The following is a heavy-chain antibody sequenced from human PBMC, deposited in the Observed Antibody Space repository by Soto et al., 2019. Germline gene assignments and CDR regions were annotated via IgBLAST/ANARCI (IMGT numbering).Heavy chain of an antibody. CDR3: AHRVLRTVFGLVTTTAIYFDF. CDR1: GFSLTTSGAG. J-gene: IGHJ4*02. V-gene: IGHV2-5*02. D-gene: IGHD3-3*01. CDR2: IYWDDDK. Sequence: QITLNESGPTQVKPRQTLTLTCTFSGFSLTTSGAGVGWIRQSPGKAPEWLALIYWDDDKRYSPSLKSRLTITKVTSKNPLVLKMADLDPADTATYYCAHRVLRTVFGLVTTTAIYFDFWGQGTPVAVSS.